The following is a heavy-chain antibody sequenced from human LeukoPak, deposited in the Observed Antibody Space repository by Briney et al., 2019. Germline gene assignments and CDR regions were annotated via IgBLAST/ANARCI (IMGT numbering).Heavy chain of an antibody. D-gene: IGHD4-23*01. Sequence: ASVKVSCKASGYTFTSYGISWVRQAPGQGLEWMGWISAYNGNTNYAQKLQGRVTMTTDTSTSTAYMELRSLRSDDTAVYYCALRTVVNPVAEVWGQRTMVTVSS. V-gene: IGHV1-18*01. CDR1: GYTFTSYG. CDR3: ALRTVVNPVAEV. CDR2: ISAYNGNT. J-gene: IGHJ3*01.